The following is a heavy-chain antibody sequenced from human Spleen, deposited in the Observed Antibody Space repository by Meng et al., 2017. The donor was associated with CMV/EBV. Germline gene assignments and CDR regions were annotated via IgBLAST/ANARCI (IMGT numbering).Heavy chain of an antibody. Sequence: CAVYGGSFSGYYWSWIRQPPGKGLEWIGEINHSASTNYNPSLTRRVTISVDTSKNQFSLKLSSVTAADTAVYYCARGILRGESGFDPWGQGTLVTVSS. CDR2: INHSAST. D-gene: IGHD1-26*01. V-gene: IGHV4-34*01. CDR3: ARGILRGESGFDP. J-gene: IGHJ5*02. CDR1: GGSFSGYY.